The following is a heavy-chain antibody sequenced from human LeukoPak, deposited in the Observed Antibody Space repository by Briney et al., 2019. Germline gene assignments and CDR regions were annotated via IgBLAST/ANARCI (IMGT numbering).Heavy chain of an antibody. V-gene: IGHV1-2*02. CDR2: VNPNSGGT. CDR3: AREGCISNSCHVIGDDNWFDP. Sequence: ASVTVSFTASGYTFTNYHMHWVRQAPGRGLEWMGWVNPNSGGTNYAQKFQGRVTMTRDTSISTLYMDLSRLTSDDTAVYYCAREGCISNSCHVIGDDNWFDPWGQGTLLTVSS. J-gene: IGHJ5*02. CDR1: GYTFTNYH. D-gene: IGHD2-2*01.